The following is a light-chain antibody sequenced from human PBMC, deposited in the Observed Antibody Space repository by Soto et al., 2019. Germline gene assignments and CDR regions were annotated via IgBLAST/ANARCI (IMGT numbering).Light chain of an antibody. CDR2: DVS. Sequence: QSVLTQPASVSGSPGQSITISCTGTSSDVGGYNYVSWYQQHPGKAPKLMIYDVSNRPSGVSNRFSGSKSGNTASLTISGLQAEDEDDYYCSSYTSSSTLGVFGGGTKVTVL. V-gene: IGLV2-14*01. J-gene: IGLJ2*01. CDR3: SSYTSSSTLGV. CDR1: SSDVGGYNY.